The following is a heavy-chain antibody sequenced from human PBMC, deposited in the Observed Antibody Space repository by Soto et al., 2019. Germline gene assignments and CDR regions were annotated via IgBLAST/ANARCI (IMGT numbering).Heavy chain of an antibody. V-gene: IGHV3-33*01. Sequence: GGSLRLSCAASGFTFSTYGMHWVRQAPGKGLEWVAVIWYDGSNKYYADSVKGRFTISRDNSKNTLYLQMNSLRAEDTAVYYCARESQLPFATGAFDIWGQGTMVTVSS. CDR3: ARESQLPFATGAFDI. D-gene: IGHD1-26*01. CDR2: IWYDGSNK. CDR1: GFTFSTYG. J-gene: IGHJ3*02.